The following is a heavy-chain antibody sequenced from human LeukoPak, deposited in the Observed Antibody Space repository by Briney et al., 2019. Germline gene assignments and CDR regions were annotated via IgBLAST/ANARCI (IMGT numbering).Heavy chain of an antibody. CDR2: INPSGGST. Sequence: ASAKVSCKASGYTFTSYYMHWVRQAPGQGLEWMGIINPSGGSTSYAQKFQGRVTMTRDMSTSTVYMELSSLRSEDTAVYYCARDLTVTDGGVDYWGQGTLVTVSS. CDR1: GYTFTSYY. J-gene: IGHJ4*02. D-gene: IGHD4-17*01. CDR3: ARDLTVTDGGVDY. V-gene: IGHV1-46*01.